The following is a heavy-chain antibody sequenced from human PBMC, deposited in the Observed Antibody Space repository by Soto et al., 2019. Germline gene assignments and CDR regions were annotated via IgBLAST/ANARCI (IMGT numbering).Heavy chain of an antibody. Sequence: PSQTLSLTCAISGDSVSSNSAAWNWIRQSPSRGLEWLGRTYYRSKWYNDYAVSVKSRITINPDTSKNQFSLQLNSVTPEDTAVYYCARVRIAAAGTGDYYYYLMDVWGQGTTVTVSS. V-gene: IGHV6-1*01. D-gene: IGHD6-13*01. CDR2: TYYRSKWYN. CDR1: GDSVSSNSAA. J-gene: IGHJ6*02. CDR3: ARVRIAAAGTGDYYYYLMDV.